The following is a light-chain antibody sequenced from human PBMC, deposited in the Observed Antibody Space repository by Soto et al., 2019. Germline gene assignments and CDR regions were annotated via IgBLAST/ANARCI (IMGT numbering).Light chain of an antibody. J-gene: IGKJ1*01. V-gene: IGKV1-5*03. Sequence: DIQMTQSPSTLSASVGDRVTITCRASQSISSWLVWYQQKPGKAPKLLIYKASSLESGVPSRFSGSGSGTEFTLTISSLQPDDFATYYCQQYNSYSHTFGQGTKVEIK. CDR2: KAS. CDR1: QSISSW. CDR3: QQYNSYSHT.